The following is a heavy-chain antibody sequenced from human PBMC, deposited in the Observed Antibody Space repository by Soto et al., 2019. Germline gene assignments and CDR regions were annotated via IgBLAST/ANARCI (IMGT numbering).Heavy chain of an antibody. CDR3: ARDNYDSSGLCWFDP. V-gene: IGHV4-31*03. CDR2: IYYSGST. D-gene: IGHD3-22*01. Sequence: SETLSLTCTVSGGSISSGGYYWSWIRQHQGKGLEWIGYIYYSGSTYYNPSLKSRVTISVDTSKNQFSLKLSSVTAADTAVYYCARDNYDSSGLCWFDPWGQGTLVTVSS. CDR1: GGSISSGGYY. J-gene: IGHJ5*02.